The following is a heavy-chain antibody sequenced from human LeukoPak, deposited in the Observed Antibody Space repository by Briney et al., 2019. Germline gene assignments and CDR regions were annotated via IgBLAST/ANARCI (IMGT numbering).Heavy chain of an antibody. V-gene: IGHV1-8*01. CDR2: MNPNSGNT. Sequence: ASVKVSCKASGYTFTSYDINWVRQATGQGLEWMGWMNPNSGNTGYAQKFQDRVTMTGNTSISTAYMELSSLRSEDTAVYYCARSRGYCSSTICYRYWGQGTLVTVSS. CDR3: ARSRGYCSSTICYRY. J-gene: IGHJ4*02. CDR1: GYTFTSYD. D-gene: IGHD2-2*02.